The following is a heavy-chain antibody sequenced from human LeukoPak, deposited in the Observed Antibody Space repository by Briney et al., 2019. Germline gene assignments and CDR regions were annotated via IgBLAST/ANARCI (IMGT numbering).Heavy chain of an antibody. CDR2: ISSSSSYM. CDR1: GFTFSSYS. J-gene: IGHJ4*02. CDR3: ARDLRTGPYFDY. V-gene: IGHV3-21*01. D-gene: IGHD1-1*01. Sequence: GGSLRLSCAASGFTFSSYSMNWVRQAPGKGLEWVSSISSSSSYMYYADSVKGRFTISRDNAKNSLYLQMNSLRAEDTAVYYCARDLRTGPYFDYWGQGTLVTVSS.